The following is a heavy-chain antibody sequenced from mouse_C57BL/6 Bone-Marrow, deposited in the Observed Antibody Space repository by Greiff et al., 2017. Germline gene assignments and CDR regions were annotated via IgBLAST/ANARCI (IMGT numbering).Heavy chain of an antibody. V-gene: IGHV1-52*01. D-gene: IGHD2-4*01. CDR2: IDPSDSET. Sequence: VQLQQPGAELVRPGSSVKLSCKASGYTFTSYWMHWVKQRPIQGLEWIGNIDPSDSETHYNQKFKDKATLNVDKSSSTAYMQLSSLTSEDSAVYYGARKGIYYDYDDFDYWGQGTTLTVSS. J-gene: IGHJ2*01. CDR3: ARKGIYYDYDDFDY. CDR1: GYTFTSYW.